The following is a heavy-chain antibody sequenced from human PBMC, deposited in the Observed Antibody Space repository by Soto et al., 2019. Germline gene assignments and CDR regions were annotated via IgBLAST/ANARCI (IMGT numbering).Heavy chain of an antibody. J-gene: IGHJ6*02. CDR3: AKVGARGYSYYYGMDV. CDR1: GFTFSXXX. V-gene: IGHV3-30*04. CDR2: ISYDGSNK. Sequence: GSLRLSXAAPGFTFSXXXMHWVRXXPGKGLEWVAVISYDGSNKYYADSVKGRFTISRDNSKNTLYLQMNSLRAEDTAVYYCAKVGARGYSYYYGMDVWGQGTTVTVSS. D-gene: IGHD5-12*01.